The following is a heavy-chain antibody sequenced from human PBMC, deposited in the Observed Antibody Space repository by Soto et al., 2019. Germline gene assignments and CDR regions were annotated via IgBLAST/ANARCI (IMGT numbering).Heavy chain of an antibody. CDR1: GYTFTCYY. V-gene: IGHV1-2*04. CDR2: INPNSGGT. Sequence: GASVKVSCKASGYTFTCYYMHWVRQAPGQGLEWMGWINPNSGGTNYAQKFQGWVTMTRDTSISTAYMELSRLRSDDTAVYYCAKQYCSGGSCYSRAFDIWGQGTMVTVSS. J-gene: IGHJ3*02. CDR3: AKQYCSGGSCYSRAFDI. D-gene: IGHD2-15*01.